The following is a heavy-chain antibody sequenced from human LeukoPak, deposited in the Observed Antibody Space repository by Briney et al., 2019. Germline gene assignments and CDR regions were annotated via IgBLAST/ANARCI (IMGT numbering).Heavy chain of an antibody. V-gene: IGHV4-61*02. CDR3: ARAVDTAIPYYFDY. CDR2: IYTSGST. Sequence: SQTLSLTCTVSGGSISSGSYYWSWIRQPAGKGLEWIGRIYTSGSTNYNPSLKSRVTISVDTSKNQFSLKLSSVTAADTAVYYCARAVDTAIPYYFDYWGQGTLVTVSS. D-gene: IGHD5-18*01. CDR1: GGSISSGSYY. J-gene: IGHJ4*02.